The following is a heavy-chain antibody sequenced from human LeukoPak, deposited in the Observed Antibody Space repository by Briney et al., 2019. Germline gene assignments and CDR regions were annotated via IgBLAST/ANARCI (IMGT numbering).Heavy chain of an antibody. V-gene: IGHV1-18*04. CDR2: ISAYNGNT. D-gene: IGHD3-10*01. CDR3: ARAYYGSGGSLTHTDFDY. Sequence: GASVKVSCKASGYTFTNYGISWVRRAPGQGLEWMGWISAYNGNTNYAQKLQDRVTMTTDTSTSTAYMELRSLRSDDTAVYYCARAYYGSGGSLTHTDFDYWGQGTLVTVSS. CDR1: GYTFTNYG. J-gene: IGHJ4*02.